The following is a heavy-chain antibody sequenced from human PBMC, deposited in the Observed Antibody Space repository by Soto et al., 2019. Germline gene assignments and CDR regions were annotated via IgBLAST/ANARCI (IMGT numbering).Heavy chain of an antibody. Sequence: QVQLQQWGAGLLKPSETLSLTCAVYGGSFSGYYWSWIRQPPGKGLEWIGYIYYSGSTYYNPSLKSRVTISVDTSKNQFSLKLSSVTAADTAVYYCARVSLAKRRLLDYWGQGTLVTVSS. V-gene: IGHV4-34*01. D-gene: IGHD5-18*01. J-gene: IGHJ4*02. CDR2: IYYSGST. CDR3: ARVSLAKRRLLDY. CDR1: GGSFSGYY.